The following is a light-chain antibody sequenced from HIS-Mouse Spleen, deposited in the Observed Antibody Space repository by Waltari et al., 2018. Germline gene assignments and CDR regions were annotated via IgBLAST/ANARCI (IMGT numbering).Light chain of an antibody. J-gene: IGKJ1*01. CDR2: KAS. V-gene: IGKV1-5*03. CDR1: QSISSW. Sequence: IQMTQAPSTLSASVGHRVTIPCRASQSISSWLAWYQQKPGKAPKLLIYKASSVESGVPSRFSGSGSGTEFTLTISSLQPDDFATYYCQQYNSYSRTFGQGTKVEIK. CDR3: QQYNSYSRT.